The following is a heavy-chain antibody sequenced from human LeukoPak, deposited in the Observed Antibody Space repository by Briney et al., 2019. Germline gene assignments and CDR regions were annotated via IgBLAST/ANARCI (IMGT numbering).Heavy chain of an antibody. CDR2: ISYDGSNK. Sequence: GGSLRLSCAASGFSLSNYWMNWVRQAPGKGLEWVAVISYDGSNKYYADSVKGRFTISRDNSKNTLYLQMNSLRAEDTAVYYCARGIDQGMDVWGQGTTVPVSS. CDR3: ARGIDQGMDV. J-gene: IGHJ6*02. V-gene: IGHV3-30*03. CDR1: GFSLSNYW.